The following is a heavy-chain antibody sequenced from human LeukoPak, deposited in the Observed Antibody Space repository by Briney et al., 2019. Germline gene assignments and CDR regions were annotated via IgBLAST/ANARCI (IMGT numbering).Heavy chain of an antibody. J-gene: IGHJ4*02. CDR1: GFTFSTHA. D-gene: IGHD1/OR15-1a*01. V-gene: IGHV3-23*01. CDR3: ARATRPYFDY. CDR2: ISASGGST. Sequence: PGGSLRLSCAASGFTFSTHAMSWVRQAPGKGLEWVSDISASGGSTYYADSVKGRFTVSRDNSKNTLYLQMNSLRAEDTAVYYCARATRPYFDYWGQGSLVAVSS.